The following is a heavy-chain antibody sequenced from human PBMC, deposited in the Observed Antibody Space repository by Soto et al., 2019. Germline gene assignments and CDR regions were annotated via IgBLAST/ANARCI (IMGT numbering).Heavy chain of an antibody. Sequence: GESLKISCKGSGYSFTSYWIGWVRQMPGKGLEWMGIIYPDDSDTRYSPSFQGQVTISADKSISTAYLQWSSLEASDTAMYYCARGAQDCSSTSCPHPIDIWGQGTMVTVSS. CDR1: GYSFTSYW. D-gene: IGHD2-2*01. CDR2: IYPDDSDT. CDR3: ARGAQDCSSTSCPHPIDI. J-gene: IGHJ3*02. V-gene: IGHV5-51*01.